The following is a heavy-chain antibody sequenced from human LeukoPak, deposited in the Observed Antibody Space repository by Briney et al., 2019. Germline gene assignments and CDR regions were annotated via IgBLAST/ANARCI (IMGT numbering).Heavy chain of an antibody. J-gene: IGHJ4*02. Sequence: SETLSLTCAVDGGSFSGHYWSWIRQPPGKGLEWIGEINHSGSTNYNPSLKSRVTISVDTSKNQFSLKLSSVTAADTAVYYCARGTGYGEDYWGQGTLVTVSS. CDR3: ARGTGYGEDY. V-gene: IGHV4-34*01. D-gene: IGHD4-17*01. CDR1: GGSFSGHY. CDR2: INHSGST.